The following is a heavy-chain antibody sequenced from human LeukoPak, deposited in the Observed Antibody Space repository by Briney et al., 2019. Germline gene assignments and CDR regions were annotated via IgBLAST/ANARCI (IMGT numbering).Heavy chain of an antibody. CDR1: GFTFSSYS. CDR2: ISSSSSYI. CDR3: ARDKEIGYCSGGSCYSDAFDI. J-gene: IGHJ3*02. V-gene: IGHV3-21*01. D-gene: IGHD2-15*01. Sequence: GGSLRLSCAASGFTFSSYSMNWVRQAPGKGLEWVSSISSSSSYIYYADSVKGRFTISRDNAKNTLYLQMNSLRAEDTAVYYCARDKEIGYCSGGSCYSDAFDIWGQGTMVTVSS.